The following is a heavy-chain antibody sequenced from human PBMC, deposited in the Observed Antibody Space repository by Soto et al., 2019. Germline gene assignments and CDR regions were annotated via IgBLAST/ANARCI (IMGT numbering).Heavy chain of an antibody. D-gene: IGHD6-19*01. V-gene: IGHV3-23*01. J-gene: IGHJ5*02. CDR1: GFTFSSYA. CDR2: ISGSGGST. CDR3: AKEAQPWLDHRDWFDP. Sequence: GGSLRLSCAASGFTFSSYAMSWVRQAPGKGLEWVSAISGSGGSTYYADSVKGRFTISRDNSKNTLYLQMNSLRAEDTAVYYCAKEAQPWLDHRDWFDPWGQGTLVTVSS.